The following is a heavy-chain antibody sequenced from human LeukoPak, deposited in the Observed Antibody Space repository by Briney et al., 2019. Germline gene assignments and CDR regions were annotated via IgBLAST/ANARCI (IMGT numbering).Heavy chain of an antibody. V-gene: IGHV3-7*01. CDR2: INQGGSDK. J-gene: IGHJ4*02. D-gene: IGHD1-14*01. CDR1: GFTVSSSY. CDR3: TRDRSRAEDD. Sequence: GGSLRLSCAASGFTVSSSYMSWVRQAPGKGLEWVANINQGGSDKYYVDSVKGRFTISRDNANNLLYLQMNSLRGEDTAVYYCTRDRSRAEDDWGQGTLVTVSS.